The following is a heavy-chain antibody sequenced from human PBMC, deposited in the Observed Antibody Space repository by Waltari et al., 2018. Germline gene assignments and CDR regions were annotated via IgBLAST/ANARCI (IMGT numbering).Heavy chain of an antibody. J-gene: IGHJ4*02. V-gene: IGHV1-69*06. CDR3: ARDTWGSNHYFEF. CDR2: SVPSFGTA. Sequence: QVQLVQSGAEVKKPGASVKVSCKASGYTFTSYDINWVRQATGQGLEWMGTSVPSFGTANYARKFQGRVTLTADKSTSTAYMELNSLTFEDTAIYFCARDTWGSNHYFEFWGQGTLVTVSS. CDR1: GYTFTSYD. D-gene: IGHD3-16*01.